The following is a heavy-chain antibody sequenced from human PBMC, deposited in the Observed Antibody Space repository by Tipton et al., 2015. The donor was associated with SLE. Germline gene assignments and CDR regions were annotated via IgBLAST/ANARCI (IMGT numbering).Heavy chain of an antibody. D-gene: IGHD4-23*01. CDR1: GFTFSSYA. Sequence: SLRLSCAASGFTFSSYAMSWVRQAPGKGLEWVSVIYSGGSSTYYADSVKGRFTIFRDNSKNTLYLQMNNLRAEDTAVYYCAKGSYGGAFDIWGQGTMVTVSS. CDR3: AKGSYGGAFDI. J-gene: IGHJ3*02. CDR2: IYSGGSST. V-gene: IGHV3-23*03.